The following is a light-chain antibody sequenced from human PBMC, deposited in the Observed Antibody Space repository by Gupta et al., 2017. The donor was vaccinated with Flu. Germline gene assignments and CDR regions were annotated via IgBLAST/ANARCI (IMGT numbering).Light chain of an antibody. J-gene: IGLJ3*02. CDR3: CSYASTSTGV. CDR1: SSDLGGYNL. CDR2: EGS. Sequence: SALTQPPSLSGSPGQSTTISCTGTSSDLGGYNLVSWYQQHPGKAHKLIIYEGSKRPSGVSNRFSGSKSGNTASLTISGLQAEDEAGYHCCSYASTSTGVFGGGTKLTVL. V-gene: IGLV2-23*01.